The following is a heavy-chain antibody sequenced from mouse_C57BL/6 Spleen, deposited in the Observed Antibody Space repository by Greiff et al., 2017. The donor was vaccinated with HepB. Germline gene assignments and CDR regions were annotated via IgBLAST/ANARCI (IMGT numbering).Heavy chain of an antibody. J-gene: IGHJ2*01. V-gene: IGHV1-69*01. D-gene: IGHD1-1*01. CDR3: ARLGFLRGFDY. CDR1: GYTFTSYW. CDR2: IDPSDSYT. Sequence: QVQLKQPGAELVMPGASVKLSCKASGYTFTSYWMHWVKQRPGQGLEWIGEIDPSDSYTNYNQKFKGKSTLTVDKSSSTAYMQLSSLTSEDSAVYYCARLGFLRGFDYWGQGTTLTVSS.